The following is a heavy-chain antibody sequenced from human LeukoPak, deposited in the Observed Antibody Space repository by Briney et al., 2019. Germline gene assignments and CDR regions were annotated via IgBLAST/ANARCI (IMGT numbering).Heavy chain of an antibody. CDR1: GGSFSGYY. CDR2: INHSGST. Sequence: SETLSLTCAVSGGSFSGYYWSWIRQPPGKGLEWIGEINHSGSTNYNPSLKSRVTISVDTSKNQFSLKLSSVTAADTAVYYCARVVTSYYYDSSGYYYAYYYYGMDVWGQGTTVTVSS. V-gene: IGHV4-34*01. J-gene: IGHJ6*02. D-gene: IGHD3-22*01. CDR3: ARVVTSYYYDSSGYYYAYYYYGMDV.